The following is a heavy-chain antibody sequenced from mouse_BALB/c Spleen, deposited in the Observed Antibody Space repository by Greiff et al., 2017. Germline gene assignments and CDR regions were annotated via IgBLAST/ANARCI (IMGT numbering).Heavy chain of an antibody. Sequence: EVQGVESGGGLVKPGGSLKLSCAASGFTFSSYAMSWVRQTPEKRLEWVASISSGGSTYYPDSVKGRFTISRDNARNILYLQMSSLRSEDTAMYYCARGLYGNYVDAMDYWGQGTSVTVSS. CDR3: ARGLYGNYVDAMDY. D-gene: IGHD2-1*01. J-gene: IGHJ4*01. V-gene: IGHV5-6-5*01. CDR2: ISSGGST. CDR1: GFTFSSYA.